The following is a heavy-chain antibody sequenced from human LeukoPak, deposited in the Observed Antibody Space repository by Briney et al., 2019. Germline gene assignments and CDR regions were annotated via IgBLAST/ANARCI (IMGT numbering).Heavy chain of an antibody. Sequence: GASVKVSCKASGYTFTSYGISWVRQAPGQGLEWMGWISAYNGNTNYAQKLQGRVTMTTDTSTSTAYMELRSLRSDDTAVYYCARDSYSSSWYGWFDPWGQGTLVTVSS. D-gene: IGHD6-13*01. CDR2: ISAYNGNT. CDR3: ARDSYSSSWYGWFDP. J-gene: IGHJ5*02. CDR1: GYTFTSYG. V-gene: IGHV1-18*01.